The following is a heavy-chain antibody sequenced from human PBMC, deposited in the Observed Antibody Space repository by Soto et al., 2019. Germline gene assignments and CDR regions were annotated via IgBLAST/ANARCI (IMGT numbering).Heavy chain of an antibody. CDR1: GGSISSSSYY. CDR2: IYYSGST. V-gene: IGHV4-39*01. Sequence: HSETLSLTCTVSGGSISSSSYYWGWIRQPPGKGLEWIGSIYYSGSTYYNPSLKSRVTISVDTSKNQFSLKLSSVTAADTAVYYCARHPLTGTTCWLDPWGQGTLVTVSS. J-gene: IGHJ5*02. CDR3: ARHPLTGTTCWLDP. D-gene: IGHD1-7*01.